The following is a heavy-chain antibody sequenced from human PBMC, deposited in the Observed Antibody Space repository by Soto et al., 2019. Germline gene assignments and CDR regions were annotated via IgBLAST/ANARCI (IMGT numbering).Heavy chain of an antibody. D-gene: IGHD3-9*01. CDR2: IYYRGST. CDR1: GGSISSRSSY. Sequence: SETLSLTCTVSGGSISSRSSYWGWIRQPPGKGLEWVGYIYYRGSTYYNPSLGSRVTISVDKSKNQFSLKLSSVTAADTAVYYCARQAVRYFDWLSPSDPWGQGTLVTVSS. J-gene: IGHJ5*02. CDR3: ARQAVRYFDWLSPSDP. V-gene: IGHV4-39*01.